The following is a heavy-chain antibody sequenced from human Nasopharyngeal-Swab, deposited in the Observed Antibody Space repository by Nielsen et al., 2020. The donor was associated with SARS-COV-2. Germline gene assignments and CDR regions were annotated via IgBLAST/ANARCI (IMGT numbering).Heavy chain of an antibody. D-gene: IGHD5-24*01. CDR2: IIPVLPIT. CDR1: GGTFSSYG. J-gene: IGHJ6*03. Sequence: SVKVSCKTSGGTFSSYGISWVRQAPGEGLEWMGGIIPVLPITRYAQKFRDRVTITADTSTSTACMELSSLRSEDTATYYCARGGWLRRDYYYVYYYMDVWGKGTTVTASS. CDR3: ARGGWLRRDYYYVYYYMDV. V-gene: IGHV1-69*10.